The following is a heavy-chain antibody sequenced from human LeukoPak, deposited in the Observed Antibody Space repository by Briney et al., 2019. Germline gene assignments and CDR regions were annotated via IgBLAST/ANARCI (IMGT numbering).Heavy chain of an antibody. J-gene: IGHJ6*04. V-gene: IGHV4-34*01. CDR3: ARSITMVRGVILMDV. CDR1: GGSFSGYY. D-gene: IGHD3-10*01. Sequence: SETLSLTCAVYGGSFSGYYWSWIRQPPGKGLEWIGEINHSGSTNHNPSLKSRVTISVDTSKNQFSLKLSSVTATDTAVYYCARSITMVRGVILMDVWGKGTTVTVSS. CDR2: INHSGST.